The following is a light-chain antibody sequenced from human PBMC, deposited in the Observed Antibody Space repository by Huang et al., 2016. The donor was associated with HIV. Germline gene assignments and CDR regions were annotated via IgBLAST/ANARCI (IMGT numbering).Light chain of an antibody. Sequence: DIQVTQSPSTLSAFVGDRVNITCRTSQRISTWLAWYQQRPGKAPNLLISKASNLETWVLSRFSGNGSGTEFTLTINGLQPDDLATYYCQHQWTFGQGTKVEIK. V-gene: IGKV1-5*03. CDR1: QRISTW. CDR3: QHQWT. CDR2: KAS. J-gene: IGKJ1*01.